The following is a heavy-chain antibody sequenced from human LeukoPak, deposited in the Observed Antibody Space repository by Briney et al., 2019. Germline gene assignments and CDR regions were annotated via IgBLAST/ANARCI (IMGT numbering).Heavy chain of an antibody. J-gene: IGHJ4*02. CDR2: INGGGSPI. D-gene: IGHD6-13*01. CDR1: GFTFSRDS. Sequence: GGSLRLSCAASGFTFSRDSMNWVRQAPGKGREWVSYINGGGSPIFYADSVRGRFTISRDNAKNSLYLQMNSLRAEDTAVYYCARVYASSIAAAGTVVGPFDYWGQGTLVTVSS. V-gene: IGHV3-48*01. CDR3: ARVYASSIAAAGTVVGPFDY.